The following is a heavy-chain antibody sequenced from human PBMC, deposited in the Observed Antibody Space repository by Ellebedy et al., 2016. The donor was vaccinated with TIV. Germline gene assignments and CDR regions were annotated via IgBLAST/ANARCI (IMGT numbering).Heavy chain of an antibody. CDR2: IYYSGST. D-gene: IGHD2-15*01. V-gene: IGHV4-59*01. J-gene: IGHJ4*02. CDR1: GGSISNYY. Sequence: SETLSLTCTVSGGSISNYYWSWIRQSPGKGLEWIGNIYYSGSTKYNPSLKSRVAISVDTSKNQFSLKLNSVTAADTAVYYCASLLGYCSGGSCHSAYYSDYWGQGTLVTVSS. CDR3: ASLLGYCSGGSCHSAYYSDY.